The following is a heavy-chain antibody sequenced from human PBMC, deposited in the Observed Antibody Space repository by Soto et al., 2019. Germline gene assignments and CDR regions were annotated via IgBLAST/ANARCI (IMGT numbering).Heavy chain of an antibody. Sequence: QVQLQESGPGLVKPSETLSLICTVSGGSIGGYYWNWIRQPPGKGLEWMGYISYSGSADYNPSLKSRVTISQDPSRNQFSLRLTSVTAADTATYYCANSHGSGTHFFSWGQGTLVTVSS. V-gene: IGHV4-59*01. J-gene: IGHJ5*02. CDR3: ANSHGSGTHFFS. CDR2: ISYSGSA. D-gene: IGHD3-10*01. CDR1: GGSIGGYY.